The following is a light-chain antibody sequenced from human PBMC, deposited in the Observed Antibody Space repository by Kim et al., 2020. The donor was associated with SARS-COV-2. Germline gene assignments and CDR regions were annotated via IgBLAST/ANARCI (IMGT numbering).Light chain of an antibody. CDR1: STDVGSYNL. J-gene: IGLJ1*01. CDR3: CSYAGSSTYV. V-gene: IGLV2-23*02. CDR2: EVS. Sequence: GQAITISCTGSSTDVGSYNLVSWYQQPPGNAPNLMIYEVSKRPAGVSNRFSGSKSGNTASLTISGLQAEDEADYYCCSYAGSSTYVFGTGTKVTVL.